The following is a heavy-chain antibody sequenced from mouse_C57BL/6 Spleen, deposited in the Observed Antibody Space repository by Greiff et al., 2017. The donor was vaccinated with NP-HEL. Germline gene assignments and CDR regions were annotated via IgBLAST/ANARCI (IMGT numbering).Heavy chain of an antibody. CDR2: IHPNSGST. J-gene: IGHJ1*03. D-gene: IGHD1-1*01. V-gene: IGHV1-64*01. Sequence: VKLQESGAELVKPGASVKLSCKASGYTFTSYWMHWVKQRPGQGLEWIGMIHPNSGSTNYNEKFKSKATLTVDKSSSTAYMQLSSLTSEDSAVYYCARGITTVVVRGYFDVWGTGTTVTVSS. CDR3: ARGITTVVVRGYFDV. CDR1: GYTFTSYW.